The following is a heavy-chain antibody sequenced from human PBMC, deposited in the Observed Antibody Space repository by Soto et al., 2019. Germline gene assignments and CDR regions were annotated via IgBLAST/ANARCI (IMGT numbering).Heavy chain of an antibody. V-gene: IGHV4-59*01. CDR1: GGSIHSYY. J-gene: IGHJ3*02. Sequence: SETLSLTCTVSGGSIHSYYWTWIRQPPGKALEWIGYSHHSGSTNYNSALESRVTMSVDTSRNQFSLKLSSVTAADTAVYYCARQQWLVLNAFDIWGQGTMVTVSS. CDR2: SHHSGST. CDR3: ARQQWLVLNAFDI. D-gene: IGHD6-19*01.